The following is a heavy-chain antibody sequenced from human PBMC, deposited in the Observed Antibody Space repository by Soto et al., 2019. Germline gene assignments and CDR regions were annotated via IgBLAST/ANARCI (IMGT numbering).Heavy chain of an antibody. D-gene: IGHD6-19*01. Sequence: PSETLSLTCTVPGGSVDIGTYYWSWIRQPPGKTLEWIGAIYYHGNTYSNPSLKSRVTISVDTSNNQLSLKLRSVTAADTAVYYCARHDGFSSGWIFDYWGHGTLVTVSS. J-gene: IGHJ4*01. CDR2: IYYHGNT. V-gene: IGHV4-39*01. CDR1: GGSVDIGTYY. CDR3: ARHDGFSSGWIFDY.